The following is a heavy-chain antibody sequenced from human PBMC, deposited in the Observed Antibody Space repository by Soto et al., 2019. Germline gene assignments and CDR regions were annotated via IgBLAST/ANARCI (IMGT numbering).Heavy chain of an antibody. D-gene: IGHD2-2*01. Sequence: GGSLRLSCAASGFTFSSYSMNWVRQAPGKGLEWVSYITSGSSTVYYADSVKGRFTISRDNAKNSLYLQMNSLRAEDTAVYYCARGRYCSSTSCFRDYMDVWGKGTTVTVSS. CDR1: GFTFSSYS. CDR2: ITSGSSTV. CDR3: ARGRYCSSTSCFRDYMDV. J-gene: IGHJ6*03. V-gene: IGHV3-48*01.